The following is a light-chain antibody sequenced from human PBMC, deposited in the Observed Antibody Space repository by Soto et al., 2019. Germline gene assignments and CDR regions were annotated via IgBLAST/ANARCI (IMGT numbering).Light chain of an antibody. J-gene: IGKJ4*01. Sequence: EIVLIQSPATLSLSPGERATLSCRASQSVGSYLAWYQHKPGQAPRLLISDASNRATGIPARFSGSGSETDFTLTISSLQPDDFATYFCQQYNSYSPEGLTFGGGTKVEI. V-gene: IGKV3-11*01. CDR1: QSVGSY. CDR3: QQYNSYSPEGLT. CDR2: DAS.